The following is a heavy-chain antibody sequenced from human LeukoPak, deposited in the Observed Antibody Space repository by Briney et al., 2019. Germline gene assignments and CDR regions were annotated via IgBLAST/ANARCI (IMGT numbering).Heavy chain of an antibody. V-gene: IGHV4-34*01. Sequence: SGTLSLTCAVYGGSFSGYHWTWIRQSPGKGLVWIGDINPSGSTYYNPSLKSRLTISVDTSKNQFSLKLRSVTAADTAVYYCARGRHDITMIVVVMTSVSYYLDVWGKGTTVTVS. D-gene: IGHD3-22*01. CDR1: GGSFSGYH. J-gene: IGHJ6*03. CDR2: INPSGST. CDR3: ARGRHDITMIVVVMTSVSYYLDV.